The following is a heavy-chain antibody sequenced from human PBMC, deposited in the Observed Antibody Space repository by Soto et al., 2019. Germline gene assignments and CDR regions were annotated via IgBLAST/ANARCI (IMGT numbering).Heavy chain of an antibody. D-gene: IGHD3-10*02. J-gene: IGHJ3*02. V-gene: IGHV4-59*01. Sequence: SETLSLTCTVSGGSLSSYYWSWIRQPPGKGLEWIGYIYYSGSTNYNPTLKSRVTISVDTSKNQSSLKLSSVTSADTAVYYCASMFGVGAFHIWGQGTMVTVSS. CDR1: GGSLSSYY. CDR3: ASMFGVGAFHI. CDR2: IYYSGST.